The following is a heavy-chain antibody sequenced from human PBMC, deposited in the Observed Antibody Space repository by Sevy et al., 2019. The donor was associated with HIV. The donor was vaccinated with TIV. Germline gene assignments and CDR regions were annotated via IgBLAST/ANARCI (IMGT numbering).Heavy chain of an antibody. CDR2: TRNKANSYTT. J-gene: IGHJ4*02. Sequence: GGSLRLSCAASGFTFSDHYMDWVRQAPGKGLEWVGRTRNKANSYTTEYAASVKGRFTISRDDSKNSLYLQMNSLKTEDTAMYYCARVPDGDYFDYWGQGTLVTVSS. D-gene: IGHD3-10*01. CDR1: GFTFSDHY. CDR3: ARVPDGDYFDY. V-gene: IGHV3-72*01.